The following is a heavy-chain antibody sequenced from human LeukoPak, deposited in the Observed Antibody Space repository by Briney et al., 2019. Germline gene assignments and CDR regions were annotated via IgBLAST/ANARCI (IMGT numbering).Heavy chain of an antibody. CDR3: AKTRGYSYGYSDYYYYMDV. D-gene: IGHD5-18*01. J-gene: IGHJ6*03. V-gene: IGHV3-30*02. CDR2: IRYDGSNK. CDR1: GFTFSRYG. Sequence: GGSLRLSGAASGFTFSRYGMHWVRQAPGKGLEWVAFIRYDGSNKYYADSVKGRFTISRDNSTNTLYLQMNSLRPEDTAVYYCAKTRGYSYGYSDYYYYMDVWGKGTTVTVSS.